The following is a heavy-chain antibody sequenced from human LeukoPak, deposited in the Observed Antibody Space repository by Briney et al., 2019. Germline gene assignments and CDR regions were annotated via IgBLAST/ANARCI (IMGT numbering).Heavy chain of an antibody. V-gene: IGHV4-39*01. Sequence: SETLSLTCTVSGGSISGGSYYWGWIRQPPGKGLEWIGSIYNSGRTYYNPSLKSRVTISVDTSKNQFSLKLSSVTAADTAVYYCATSYSGSWPEIDYWGQGTLVTVSS. J-gene: IGHJ4*02. CDR2: IYNSGRT. D-gene: IGHD6-13*01. CDR1: GGSISGGSYY. CDR3: ATSYSGSWPEIDY.